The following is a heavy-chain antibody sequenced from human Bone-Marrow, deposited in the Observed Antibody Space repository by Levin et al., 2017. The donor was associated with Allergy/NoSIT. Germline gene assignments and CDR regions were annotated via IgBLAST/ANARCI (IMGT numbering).Heavy chain of an antibody. CDR2: ISSSSRHI. J-gene: IGHJ4*02. CDR3: ARGLRGMATITGVHS. Sequence: NTGGSLRLSCAASGFTFLSYTMAWVRQAPGKGLEWVSSISSSSRHIYYADSLKGRFTISRDNAKNSLYLQMSSLRVEDTAVHYCARGLRGMATITGVHSWGQGTLVTVSS. V-gene: IGHV3-21*01. CDR1: GFTFLSYT. D-gene: IGHD5-24*01.